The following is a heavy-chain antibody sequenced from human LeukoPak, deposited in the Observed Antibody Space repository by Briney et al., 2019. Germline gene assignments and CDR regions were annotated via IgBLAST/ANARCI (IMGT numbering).Heavy chain of an antibody. CDR3: AKGGRGIYYSDY. V-gene: IGHV3-23*01. J-gene: IGHJ4*02. D-gene: IGHD3-10*01. CDR2: ISSNSGST. CDR1: GFTFSSSQ. Sequence: GGSLRLSCAASGFTFSSSQMNWVRQAPGKGLEWVSGISSNSGSTYYAESVKGRFTISRDNSKNTLYLQMSSLRAEDTAVYYCAKGGRGIYYSDYWGQGTLVTVSS.